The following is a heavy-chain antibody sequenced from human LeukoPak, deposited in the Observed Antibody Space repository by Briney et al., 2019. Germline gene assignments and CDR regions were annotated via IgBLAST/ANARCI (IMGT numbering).Heavy chain of an antibody. J-gene: IGHJ6*02. CDR3: GMHKGFGVDFYYGMDV. CDR2: ISDSGST. Sequence: SETLSLTCAVSGGSISSRSFYWGWIRQPPGKGLEWIGSISDSGSTYYNPSLKSRVVISVDTSKDQFSLKLTSVTAADTAVYYCGMHKGFGVDFYYGMDVWGQGTTVTVSS. V-gene: IGHV4-39*01. D-gene: IGHD3-16*01. CDR1: GGSISSRSFY.